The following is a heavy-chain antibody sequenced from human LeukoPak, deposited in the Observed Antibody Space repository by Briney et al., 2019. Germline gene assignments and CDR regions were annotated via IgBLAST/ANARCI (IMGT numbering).Heavy chain of an antibody. D-gene: IGHD3-10*01. CDR2: ISSSGSTI. CDR3: ARGGHRQKEF. CDR1: GFTFSSYE. V-gene: IGHV3-48*03. Sequence: GGSLRLSCAASGFTFSSYEMNWVRQAPGKGLEWVSYISSSGSTIYYADSVKGRFTISRDNAKNSLYLQMSSLRAEDTAVYYCARGGHRQKEFWGQGTLVTVSS. J-gene: IGHJ4*02.